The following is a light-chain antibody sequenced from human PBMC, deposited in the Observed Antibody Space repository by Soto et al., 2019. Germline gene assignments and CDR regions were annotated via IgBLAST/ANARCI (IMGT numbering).Light chain of an antibody. CDR3: QQSYSTPT. CDR1: QTIITY. J-gene: IGKJ1*01. V-gene: IGKV1-39*01. CDR2: AAS. Sequence: DIQMTQSPSSLSASVGDRVTITCRASQTIITYLNWYQLKPGKAPKLLIYAASSLQSGVPSRFSGSGSETEFTLTIGSLQPEDFATYYCQQSYSTPTFGQGTKVEIK.